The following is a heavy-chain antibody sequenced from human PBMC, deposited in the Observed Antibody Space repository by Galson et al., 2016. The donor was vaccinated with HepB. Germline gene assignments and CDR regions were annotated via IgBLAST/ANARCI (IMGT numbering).Heavy chain of an antibody. Sequence: SETLSLTCNVSIGFSENDFWNWVRQPPGKELEWIGYIYSSGSDNYNPSLKSRVTISIDKSKKEGSLELNSLTAADTAVYYCARSRKVGAPRYYLDHWGQGILVTVSS. CDR2: IYSSGSD. J-gene: IGHJ4*02. CDR3: ARSRKVGAPRYYLDH. D-gene: IGHD1-26*01. CDR1: IGFSENDF. V-gene: IGHV4-59*01.